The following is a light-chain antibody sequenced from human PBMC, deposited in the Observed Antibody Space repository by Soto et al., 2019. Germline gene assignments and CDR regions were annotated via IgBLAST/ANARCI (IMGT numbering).Light chain of an antibody. Sequence: EIVLTQSPGTLSLSPGERATLSCRASQSVSNNYLAWYQQKPGQAPRLLIYGALSRATGIPDRFSGGGSGTDFTLTISRLEPEDFAVYYCQQYGSSPLTFGGGTKVDIK. CDR3: QQYGSSPLT. CDR1: QSVSNNY. J-gene: IGKJ4*01. CDR2: GAL. V-gene: IGKV3-20*01.